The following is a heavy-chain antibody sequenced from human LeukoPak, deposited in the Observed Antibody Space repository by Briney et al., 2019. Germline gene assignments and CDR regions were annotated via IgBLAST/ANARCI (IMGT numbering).Heavy chain of an antibody. CDR3: ARRHPGYSYGFPGINWFDP. Sequence: SQTLSLTCAISGDSVSSNSAAWNWIRQSPSRGLEWLGRTYYRSKWYNDYAVSVKSRITINPDTSKNQFSLKLSSVTAADTAVYYCARRHPGYSYGFPGINWFDPWGQGTLVTVSS. CDR1: GDSVSSNSAA. D-gene: IGHD5-18*01. CDR2: TYYRSKWYN. V-gene: IGHV6-1*01. J-gene: IGHJ5*02.